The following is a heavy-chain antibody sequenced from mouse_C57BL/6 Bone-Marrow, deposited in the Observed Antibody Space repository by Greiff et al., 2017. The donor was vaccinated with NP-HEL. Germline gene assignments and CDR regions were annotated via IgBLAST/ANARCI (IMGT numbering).Heavy chain of an antibody. J-gene: IGHJ3*01. CDR1: GFTFSSYT. CDR3: ARPFYYDYDWFAY. V-gene: IGHV5-9*01. Sequence: EVQGVESGGGLVKPGGSLKLSCAASGFTFSSYTMSWVRQTPEKRLEWVATISGGGGNTYYPDSVKGRFTISRDNAKNTLYLQMSSLRSEDTALYYCARPFYYDYDWFAYWGQGTLVTVSA. D-gene: IGHD2-4*01. CDR2: ISGGGGNT.